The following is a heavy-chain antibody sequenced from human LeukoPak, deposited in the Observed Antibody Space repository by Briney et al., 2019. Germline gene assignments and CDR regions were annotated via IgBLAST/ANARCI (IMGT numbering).Heavy chain of an antibody. CDR3: ERLTWAVFVI. CDR1: GVTFNSEW. J-gene: IGHJ3*02. V-gene: IGHV3-74*03. Sequence: PGGSLRLSCAASGVTFNSEWMHWGRQAPGEGLVCVSSINSDGGITTYADSVKGRFTISRDNDKNALYLQMNSLRAQDTGLSYCERLTWAVFVIWRQGTMVTVSS. CDR2: INSDGGIT. D-gene: IGHD3-9*01.